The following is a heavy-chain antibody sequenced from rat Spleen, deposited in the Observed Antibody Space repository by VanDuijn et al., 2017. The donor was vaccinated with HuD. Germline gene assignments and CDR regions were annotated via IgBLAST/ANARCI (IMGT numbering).Heavy chain of an antibody. D-gene: IGHD4-3*01. CDR3: ARQDNSGYYFDY. CDR2: ISYDGSST. V-gene: IGHV5-29*01. J-gene: IGHJ2*01. Sequence: EVQLVESDGGLVQPGRSLKLSCAASGFTFSDYYMAWVRQAPTKGLEWVATISYDGSSTYYRDSVKGRFTISRDNAKSTLYLQMDSLRSEDTATYYCARQDNSGYYFDYWGQGVMVTVSS. CDR1: GFTFSDYY.